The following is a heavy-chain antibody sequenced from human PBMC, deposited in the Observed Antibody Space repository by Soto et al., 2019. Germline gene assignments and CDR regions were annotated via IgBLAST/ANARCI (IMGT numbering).Heavy chain of an antibody. CDR2: IYYSGST. CDR3: ARRTVNIRTFYCGLNSHCFDY. J-gene: IGHJ4*02. D-gene: IGHD3-9*01. V-gene: IGHV4-39*01. Sequence: QLQLHESGPGLVKPSETLSLTCAVSGDSMSSSDYYWGWIRQPPGKGLEWIGSIYYSGSTYYNPSLQSRVAISVDTSKNQLSLKLKSVTAADTAIYYCARRTVNIRTFYCGLNSHCFDYWGQGAPVTVSS. CDR1: GDSMSSSDYY.